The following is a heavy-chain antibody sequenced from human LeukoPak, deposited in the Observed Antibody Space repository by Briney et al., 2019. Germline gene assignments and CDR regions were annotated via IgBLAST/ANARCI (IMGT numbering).Heavy chain of an antibody. Sequence: GGSLRLSCAASGFSFNNYWMHWVRQAPGKGLVWVSRINSDGRSTSYADSVKGRFTISRDNAKNTLYLQMNSLRAEDTAVYYCARGTLPDYYGMDVRGQGTTVTVSS. CDR3: ARGTLPDYYGMDV. J-gene: IGHJ6*02. D-gene: IGHD1-1*01. CDR2: INSDGRST. V-gene: IGHV3-74*01. CDR1: GFSFNNYW.